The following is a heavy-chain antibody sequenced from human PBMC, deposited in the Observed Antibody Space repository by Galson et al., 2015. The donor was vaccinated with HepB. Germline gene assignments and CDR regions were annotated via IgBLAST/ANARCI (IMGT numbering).Heavy chain of an antibody. CDR2: IKQDGSEK. CDR3: ARSITIFGVVDDAFDI. Sequence: SLRLSCAASGFTFSSYWMSWVRQAPGKGLEWVANIKQDGSEKYYVDSVKGRFTISRDNAKNSLYLQMNSLRAEDTAVYYCARSITIFGVVDDAFDIWGQGTMVTVSS. CDR1: GFTFSSYW. J-gene: IGHJ3*02. V-gene: IGHV3-7*03. D-gene: IGHD3-3*01.